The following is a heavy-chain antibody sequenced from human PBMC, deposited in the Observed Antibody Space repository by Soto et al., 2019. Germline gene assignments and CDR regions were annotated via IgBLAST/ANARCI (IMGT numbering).Heavy chain of an antibody. CDR2: INSVGSST. V-gene: IGHV3-74*01. CDR3: ARDFEY. CDR1: GFTFRTFW. J-gene: IGHJ4*02. Sequence: EVQLVESGGGLVKPGGSLRLSFDATGFTFRTFWMHWVRQDPGKELVWVSRINSVGSSTNYGDSVKGRVTISRDKAKNMLYLQMNSLRAEDTAVYYCARDFEYWGQGTLVTVSS.